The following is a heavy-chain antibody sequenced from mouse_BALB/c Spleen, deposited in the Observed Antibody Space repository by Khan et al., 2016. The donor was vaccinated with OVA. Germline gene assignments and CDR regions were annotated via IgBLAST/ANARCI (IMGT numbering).Heavy chain of an antibody. CDR3: AREASSWDFSVPY. CDR2: INPDNAGT. CDR1: GYTFTNYV. J-gene: IGHJ3*01. D-gene: IGHD4-1*01. Sequence: VQLKQSGPELVEPGASVKMSCKASGYTFTNYVIHWVKQRPGQGLEWSGYINPDNAGTRYNEKFKGKATLTSDISSTSAYMELLCLTSEDSAVYYCAREASSWDFSVPYWGQGTLVTVSA. V-gene: IGHV1S136*01.